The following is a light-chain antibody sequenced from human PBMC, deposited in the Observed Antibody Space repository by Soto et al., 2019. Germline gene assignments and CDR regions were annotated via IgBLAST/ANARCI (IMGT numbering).Light chain of an antibody. CDR2: GAS. CDR1: QSVSSTY. V-gene: IGKV3-20*01. CDR3: QQYGGSPPYT. Sequence: EIVLTQSPGTLSLSPGERATLSCRASQSVSSTYLAWYKHKPGQAPRLLIYGASSRATGIPDRFSGSGSGTHFTLTISRLEPEDFALYYCQQYGGSPPYTFGQGTKLEIK. J-gene: IGKJ2*01.